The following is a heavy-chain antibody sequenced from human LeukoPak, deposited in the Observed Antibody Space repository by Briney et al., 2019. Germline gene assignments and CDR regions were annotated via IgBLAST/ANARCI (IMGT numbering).Heavy chain of an antibody. CDR1: GFTFGDYA. V-gene: IGHV3-49*04. CDR3: ARDGLLHDY. CDR2: IRSKTLGGTT. J-gene: IGHJ4*02. Sequence: GGSLRLSCTASGFTFGDYAMSWVRQAPGKGLEWVGFIRSKTLGGTTEYAASVKGRFTISRDDSKSIVYVQMNSLRTEDTAVYYCARDGLLHDYWGQGTLVTVSS. D-gene: IGHD2-21*01.